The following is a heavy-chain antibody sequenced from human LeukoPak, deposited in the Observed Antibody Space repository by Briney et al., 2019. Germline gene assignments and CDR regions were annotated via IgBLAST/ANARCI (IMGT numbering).Heavy chain of an antibody. CDR2: INWNGGST. D-gene: IGHD3-10*01. J-gene: IGHJ4*02. CDR3: ARGGGSGSYYNEYFDY. Sequence: GGSLRLSCAASGFTFDDYGMSWVRQAPGKGLEWVSGINWNGGSTGYADSVKGRFTISRDNAKNSLYLQMNSLRAEDTAVYYCARGGGSGSYYNEYFDYWGQGTLVTVSS. CDR1: GFTFDDYG. V-gene: IGHV3-20*04.